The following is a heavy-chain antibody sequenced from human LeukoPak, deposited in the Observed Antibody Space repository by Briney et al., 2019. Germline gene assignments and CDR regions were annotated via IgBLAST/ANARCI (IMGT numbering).Heavy chain of an antibody. D-gene: IGHD6-6*01. CDR1: GYTFTGYY. J-gene: IGHJ6*03. CDR3: ARNPQSSGSSADYYYYYMDV. Sequence: ASVKVSCKASGYTFTGYYMHWVRQAPGQGLEWMGWINPNSGGTNYAQKFRGRVTMTRDTSISTAYMELSRLRSDDTAVYYCARNPQSSGSSADYYYYYMDVWGKGTTVTVSS. V-gene: IGHV1-2*02. CDR2: INPNSGGT.